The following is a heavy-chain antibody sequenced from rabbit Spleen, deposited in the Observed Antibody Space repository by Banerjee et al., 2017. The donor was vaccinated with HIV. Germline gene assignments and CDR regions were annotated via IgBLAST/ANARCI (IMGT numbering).Heavy chain of an antibody. CDR3: ARDAGTYDYIDGYFNL. D-gene: IGHD4-2*01. CDR2: IDPLFGIT. J-gene: IGHJ4*01. CDR1: GFTLSSYY. Sequence: QSLEESAGGLVQPGGSLKLSCKASGFTLSSYYMNWVRQAPGKGLEWIGYIDPLFGITYYANWVNGRFSISRENAQNTVFLQMTGLTVADTATYFCARDAGTYDYIDGYFNLWGPGTLVTVS. V-gene: IGHV1S7*01.